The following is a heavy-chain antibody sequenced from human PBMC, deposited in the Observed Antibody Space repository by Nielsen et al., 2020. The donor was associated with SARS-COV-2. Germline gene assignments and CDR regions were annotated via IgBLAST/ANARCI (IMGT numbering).Heavy chain of an antibody. CDR3: ARGSCSSTSCYIAGGYYYYYGMDV. V-gene: IGHV4-59*01. CDR2: IYYSGST. D-gene: IGHD2-2*02. CDR1: GGSISSYY. Sequence: SETLSLTCTVSGGSISSYYWSWIRQPPGKGLERIGYIYYSGSTNYNPSFKRRVTISVDTSKNQFSLKLSSVTAADTAVYYCARGSCSSTSCYIAGGYYYYYGMDVWGQGTTVTVSS. J-gene: IGHJ6*02.